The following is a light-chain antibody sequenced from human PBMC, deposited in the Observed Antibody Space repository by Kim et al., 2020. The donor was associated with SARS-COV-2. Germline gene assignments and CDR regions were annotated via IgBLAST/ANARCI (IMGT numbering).Light chain of an antibody. CDR1: QGISSY. J-gene: IGKJ3*01. Sequence: IQLTQSPSSLSASVGDRVTITCRASQGISSYLAWYQQKPGKAPKLLIYDASTLQSGVPSRFSGSGSGTDFTLTISSLQPEDFATYYCQQSNSPLTFGPGTKVDIK. V-gene: IGKV1-9*01. CDR2: DAS. CDR3: QQSNSPLT.